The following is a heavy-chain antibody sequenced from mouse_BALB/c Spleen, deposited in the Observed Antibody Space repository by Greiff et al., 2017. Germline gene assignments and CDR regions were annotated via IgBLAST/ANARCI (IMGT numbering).Heavy chain of an antibody. V-gene: IGHV1-7*01. CDR1: GYTFTSYW. CDR3: ARRVNGY. J-gene: IGHJ3*01. CDR2: INPSTGYT. Sequence: VQLQQSGAELAKPGASVKMSCKASGYTFTSYWMHWVKQRPGQGLEWIGYINPSTGYTEYNQKFKDKATLTADKSSSTAYMQLSSLTSEDSAVYYCARRVNGYWGQGTLVTVSA. D-gene: IGHD2-1*01.